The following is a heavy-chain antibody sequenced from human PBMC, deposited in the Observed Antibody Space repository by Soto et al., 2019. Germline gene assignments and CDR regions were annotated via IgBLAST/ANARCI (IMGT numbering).Heavy chain of an antibody. CDR2: ISSSSSTI. Sequence: GGSLRLSCAASGFTFSSYSMNWVRQAPGKGLEWVSYISSSSSTIYYADSVKGRFTISRDNAKNSLYLQMNSLRAEDTAVYYGARDRRSITILGVVISSEVGTDYWGQGTLVTVSS. J-gene: IGHJ4*02. D-gene: IGHD3-3*01. CDR1: GFTFSSYS. V-gene: IGHV3-48*01. CDR3: ARDRRSITILGVVISSEVGTDY.